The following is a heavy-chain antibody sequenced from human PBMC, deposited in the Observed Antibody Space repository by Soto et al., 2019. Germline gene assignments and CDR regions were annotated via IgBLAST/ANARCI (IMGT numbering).Heavy chain of an antibody. Sequence: QVQLVESGGGVVQPGRSLRLSCAASGFTFSSYAMHWVRQAPGKGLEWVAVISYDGSNKYYADSVKGRFTISRDNSKNTLYLQMNSLRAEDTAVYYCAREERDGYNCVWFDPWGQGTLVTVSS. V-gene: IGHV3-30-3*01. J-gene: IGHJ5*02. D-gene: IGHD5-12*01. CDR3: AREERDGYNCVWFDP. CDR2: ISYDGSNK. CDR1: GFTFSSYA.